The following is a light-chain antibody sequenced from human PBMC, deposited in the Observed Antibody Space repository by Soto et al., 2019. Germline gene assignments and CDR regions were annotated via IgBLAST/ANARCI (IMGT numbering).Light chain of an antibody. CDR2: GAT. V-gene: IGKV3-15*01. J-gene: IGKJ1*01. CDR1: QSVSSY. Sequence: EIVLMQSPGTLSLSPGGRSPLSGRASQSVSSYLAWYQQKPGQATRLLIHGATTRATGIPARFSGSGSGTEFTLTISSLQSEDFAVYYCQKYNNWPRTVGKGTKVDIK. CDR3: QKYNNWPRT.